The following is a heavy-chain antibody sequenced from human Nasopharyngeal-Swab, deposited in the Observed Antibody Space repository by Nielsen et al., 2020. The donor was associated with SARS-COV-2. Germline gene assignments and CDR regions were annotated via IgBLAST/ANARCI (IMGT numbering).Heavy chain of an antibody. V-gene: IGHV1-2*02. J-gene: IGHJ6*02. Sequence: ASVKVSCKASGYTFTGYYMHWVRQAPGQGLEWMGWINPNSGGTNYAQKFQGRVTMTRDTCISTAYMELSRLRSDDTAVYYCARVGLLEWLSPYYYYGMDVWGQGTTVTVSS. CDR2: INPNSGGT. CDR1: GYTFTGYY. CDR3: ARVGLLEWLSPYYYYGMDV. D-gene: IGHD3-3*01.